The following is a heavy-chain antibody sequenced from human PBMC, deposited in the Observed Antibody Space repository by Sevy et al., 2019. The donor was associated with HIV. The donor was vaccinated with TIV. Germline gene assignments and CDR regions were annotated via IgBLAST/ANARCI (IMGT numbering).Heavy chain of an antibody. CDR1: GLILSNYA. CDR2: ISGSGDNT. Sequence: GGSLRLSCAASGLILSNYAMNWVRHAPGKGLEWVSTISGSGDNTYYAESVKGRFTIFRDNSKNTVYLQMNSLRAEDTAVYYCAKDFYGSGIYYTTDCWGQGTLVTVSS. J-gene: IGHJ4*02. CDR3: AKDFYGSGIYYTTDC. D-gene: IGHD3-10*01. V-gene: IGHV3-23*01.